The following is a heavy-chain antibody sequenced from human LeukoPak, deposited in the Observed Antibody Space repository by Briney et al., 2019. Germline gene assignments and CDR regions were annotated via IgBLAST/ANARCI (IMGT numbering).Heavy chain of an antibody. CDR2: ISGSGYST. CDR3: ARVLRYCSGGNCYSGGLGYMDV. J-gene: IGHJ6*03. D-gene: IGHD2-15*01. V-gene: IGHV3-23*01. Sequence: GGSLRLSCAVSGFTFSSYSMSWVRQAPGKGLEWVSVISGSGYSTFYAHAVEGRFTISRDNAKHSLFLQMNSLRAEETAVYYCARVLRYCSGGNCYSGGLGYMDVWGKGTTVTISS. CDR1: GFTFSSYS.